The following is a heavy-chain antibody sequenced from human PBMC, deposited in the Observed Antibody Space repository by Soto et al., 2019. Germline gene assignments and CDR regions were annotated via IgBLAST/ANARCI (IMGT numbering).Heavy chain of an antibody. CDR3: TRRDTSGFLRYFDN. CDR2: IVPNVGTV. D-gene: IGHD3-3*01. J-gene: IGHJ4*02. CDR1: GGTLSSFINYP. Sequence: QMQLVQSGAEVKKPGSSVKVSCKASGGTLSSFINYPINWVRQAPGQGLEWMGGIVPNVGTVNYAQKFQGRVTITADKSTRTAYMEVSSLSSEDTALYYCTRRDTSGFLRYFDNWGQGTLVTVSS. V-gene: IGHV1-69*06.